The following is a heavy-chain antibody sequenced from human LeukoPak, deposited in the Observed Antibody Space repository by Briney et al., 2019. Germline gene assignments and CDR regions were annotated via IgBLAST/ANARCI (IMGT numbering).Heavy chain of an antibody. Sequence: GGSLRLSCAASGFTFSSYAMHWVRQAPGKGLEWVAVISYDGSNKYYADSVKGRFTISRDNSKNTLYLQMNSLRAEDTAVYYCARAIHVAAMAPLAPLDYWGQGTLVTVSS. J-gene: IGHJ4*02. CDR3: ARAIHVAAMAPLAPLDY. CDR1: GFTFSSYA. CDR2: ISYDGSNK. D-gene: IGHD5-18*01. V-gene: IGHV3-30-3*01.